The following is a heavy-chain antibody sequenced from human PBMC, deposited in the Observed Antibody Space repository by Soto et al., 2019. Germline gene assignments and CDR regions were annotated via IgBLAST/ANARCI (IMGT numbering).Heavy chain of an antibody. CDR1: GFPFTTYA. CDR2: ITGSSDTT. CDR3: AKGHLPPDY. Sequence: GGSLRLSCAASGFPFTTYAMSWVRQAPGKGLEWVSTITGSSDTTYYADSVKGRFTISRDNSKNTLYLQMNSLRIDDTAVYYCAKGHLPPDYWGQGTLVTVSS. J-gene: IGHJ4*02. V-gene: IGHV3-23*01.